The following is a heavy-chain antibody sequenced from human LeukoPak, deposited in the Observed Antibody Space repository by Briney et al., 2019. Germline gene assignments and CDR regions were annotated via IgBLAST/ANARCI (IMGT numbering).Heavy chain of an antibody. V-gene: IGHV1-69*04. CDR1: GGTFSSYA. CDR2: IIPILGIA. Sequence: PVKACCKASGGTFSSYAISWVRQAPGQGLEWMGRIIPILGIANYAQKFQGRVTITADKSTSTAYMELSSLRSEDTAVYYCASLAVTRGFDYWGQANQVTVSS. D-gene: IGHD4-17*01. CDR3: ASLAVTRGFDY. J-gene: IGHJ4*02.